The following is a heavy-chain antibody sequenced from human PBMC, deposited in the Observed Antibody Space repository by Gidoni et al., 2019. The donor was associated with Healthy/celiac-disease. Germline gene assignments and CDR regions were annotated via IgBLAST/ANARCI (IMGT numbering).Heavy chain of an antibody. V-gene: IGHV3-64D*06. CDR3: VKDRSGSYRH. CDR2: ISSNGGST. D-gene: IGHD1-26*01. CDR1: GFTFSSYA. J-gene: IGHJ4*02. Sequence: EVKLVESGGGLVQPGGSLSVSCSASGFTFSSYAMHWVRQAPGKGLEYVSAISSNGGSTYYADSVKGRFTISRDNSKNTLYLQMSSLRAEDTAVYYCVKDRSGSYRHWGQGTLVTVSS.